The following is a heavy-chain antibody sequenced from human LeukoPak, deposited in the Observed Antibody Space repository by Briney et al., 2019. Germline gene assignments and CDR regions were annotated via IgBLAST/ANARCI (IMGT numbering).Heavy chain of an antibody. D-gene: IGHD5-24*01. J-gene: IGHJ4*02. CDR2: IIPIFGTA. CDR3: ARVGRKKPRRDGYSPPFDY. V-gene: IGHV1-69*13. Sequence: VASVKVSCKASGGTFSSYAISWVRQAPGQGLEWMGGIIPIFGTANYAQKFQGRVTITADESTSTAYMELSSLRSEDTAVYYCARVGRKKPRRDGYSPPFDYWGQGTLVTVSS. CDR1: GGTFSSYA.